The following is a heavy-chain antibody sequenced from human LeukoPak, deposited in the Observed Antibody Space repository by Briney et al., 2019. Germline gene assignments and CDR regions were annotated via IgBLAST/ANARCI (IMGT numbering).Heavy chain of an antibody. CDR2: ISYDGSNK. Sequence: GGSLRLPCAASGFTFSSYAMHWARQAPGKGLEWVAVISYDGSNKYYADSVKGRFTISRDNSKNTLYLQMNSQRAEDTAVYYCARGTPPYSTTKHYFDYWGQGTLVTVSS. D-gene: IGHD6-13*01. J-gene: IGHJ4*02. V-gene: IGHV3-30*04. CDR1: GFTFSSYA. CDR3: ARGTPPYSTTKHYFDY.